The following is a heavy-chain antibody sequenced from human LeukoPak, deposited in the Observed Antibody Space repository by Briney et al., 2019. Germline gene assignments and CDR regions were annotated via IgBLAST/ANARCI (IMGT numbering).Heavy chain of an antibody. CDR3: ARAPRAVRGVIENDY. CDR1: NYTFSTYG. Sequence: GASVKVSCKASNYTFSTYGISWVRQAPGQGLEWMGWISAYNGNTNYAQKLQGRVTMTTDTSTSTAYMELRSLRSDDTAVYYCARAPRAVRGVIENDYWGQGTLVTVSS. V-gene: IGHV1-18*01. J-gene: IGHJ4*02. CDR2: ISAYNGNT. D-gene: IGHD3-10*01.